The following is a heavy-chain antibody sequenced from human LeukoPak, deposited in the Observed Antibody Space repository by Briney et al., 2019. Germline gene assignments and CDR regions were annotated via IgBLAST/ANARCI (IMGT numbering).Heavy chain of an antibody. V-gene: IGHV3-7*01. J-gene: IGHJ4*02. CDR1: GFTFSSFW. CDR2: IKQDGSEK. CDR3: ARGRSLGY. Sequence: PGGSLRLSCAPSGFTFSSFWMSWVRQAPGKGLEWVANIKQDGSEKYYVDSVKGRCTISRDNAKNSLYLQMNSLRAEDTAVYYCARGRSLGYWGQGTLVTVSS.